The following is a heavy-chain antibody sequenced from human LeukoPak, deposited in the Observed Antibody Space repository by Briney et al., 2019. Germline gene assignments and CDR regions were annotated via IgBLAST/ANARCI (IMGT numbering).Heavy chain of an antibody. CDR3: AREAIVVVPSGAFDI. CDR1: GFSFSGYG. V-gene: IGHV3-30*02. D-gene: IGHD2-2*01. Sequence: GGSLRLSCAASGFSFSGYGMHWVRQAPGKGLEWVAFIRYDGSNEYYADSVKGRFTISRDKSKNTLSLQMNGLRVEDTAVYYCAREAIVVVPSGAFDIWGQGTMVTVSS. CDR2: IRYDGSNE. J-gene: IGHJ3*02.